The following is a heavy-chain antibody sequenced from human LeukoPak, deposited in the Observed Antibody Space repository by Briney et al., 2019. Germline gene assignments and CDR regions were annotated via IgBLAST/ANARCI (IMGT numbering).Heavy chain of an antibody. CDR1: GGSISSGGYS. CDR3: ASGNTGYDRDAFDI. D-gene: IGHD5-12*01. V-gene: IGHV4-30-2*01. Sequence: SQTLSLTCAVSGGSISSGGYSWSCVRQPPGEGREWVGYIYHSGTTYYKQSLQSRITISLDRSKNQFSLKLSSMTAADTAVYYCASGNTGYDRDAFDIWGQGTMVTVSS. CDR2: IYHSGTT. J-gene: IGHJ3*02.